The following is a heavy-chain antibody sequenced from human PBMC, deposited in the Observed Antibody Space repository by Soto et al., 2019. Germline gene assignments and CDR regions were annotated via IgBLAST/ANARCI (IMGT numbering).Heavy chain of an antibody. CDR2: INQDGFGK. CDR3: AKDHASGSCPY. V-gene: IGHV3-7*05. Sequence: EVQLVESGGGLVQPGGSLRLPCVISGSTFSSHWMTWVRQAPGKGLEWVASINQDGFGKHYVDSVKGRFTISRDSAKNSLYLQMDSLRAEDTAVYYCAKDHASGSCPYWGQGALVTVSS. D-gene: IGHD1-26*01. J-gene: IGHJ4*02. CDR1: GSTFSSHW.